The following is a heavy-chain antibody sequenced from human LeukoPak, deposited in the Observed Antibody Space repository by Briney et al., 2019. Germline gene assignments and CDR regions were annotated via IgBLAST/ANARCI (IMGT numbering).Heavy chain of an antibody. CDR3: ARCGATVTMFFDY. D-gene: IGHD4-17*01. J-gene: IGHJ4*02. CDR2: ISADSGNT. CDR1: GYTFTIYY. Sequence: ASVRLSCNASGYTFTIYYITWVRQAPGQGLEWMVCISADSGNTNYAQKFQGRVTMTTDTSTSTAYMELRSLRADDTAVYYCARCGATVTMFFDYWGPGTLVTVSS. V-gene: IGHV1-18*01.